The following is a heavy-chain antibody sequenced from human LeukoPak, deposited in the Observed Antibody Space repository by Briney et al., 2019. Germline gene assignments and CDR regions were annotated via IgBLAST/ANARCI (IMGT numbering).Heavy chain of an antibody. Sequence: GESLKNSCKGSGYSFTSYWISRLRQMPGKGLEWMGMIDPSDSYTDYSPSFQGHVTISADKSISTAYLQWSSLKASDTAMYYCARLWNYYGSGGGYYWGQGTLVTVSS. D-gene: IGHD3-10*01. J-gene: IGHJ4*02. CDR2: IDPSDSYT. CDR1: GYSFTSYW. V-gene: IGHV5-10-1*01. CDR3: ARLWNYYGSGGGYY.